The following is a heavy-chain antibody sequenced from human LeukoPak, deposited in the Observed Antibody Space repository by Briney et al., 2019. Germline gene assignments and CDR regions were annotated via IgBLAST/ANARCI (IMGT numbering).Heavy chain of an antibody. CDR2: ISAYNGNT. V-gene: IGHV1-18*01. D-gene: IGHD3-3*01. CDR3: ARNDDFWSGYPGNWFDP. CDR1: GYTFTSYG. J-gene: IGHJ5*02. Sequence: ASVKVSCKASGYTFTSYGISWVRQAPGQGLEWMGWISAYNGNTNYAQKLQGRVTMTTDTSTSTAYMELRSLRSDDTAVYYCARNDDFWSGYPGNWFDPWGQGTLVTVSS.